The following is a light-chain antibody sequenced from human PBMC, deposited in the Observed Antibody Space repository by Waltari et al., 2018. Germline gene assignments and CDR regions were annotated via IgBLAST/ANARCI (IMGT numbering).Light chain of an antibody. Sequence: DIQMTQSPSSLSASVGDRVTITCRASQSISSYLNWYQQKPGKAPKLLIYAASSLQGGVPSRFSGSGSGTDFTFTISSLQPEDFATYYCQQSYSTPLTFGPGTKVEIK. CDR2: AAS. J-gene: IGKJ3*01. V-gene: IGKV1-39*01. CDR3: QQSYSTPLT. CDR1: QSISSY.